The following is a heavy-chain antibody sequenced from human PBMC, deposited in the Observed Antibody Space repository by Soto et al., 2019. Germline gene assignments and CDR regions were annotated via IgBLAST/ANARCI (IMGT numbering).Heavy chain of an antibody. Sequence: SLRLSCAASGFTFSSYSMNWVRQAPGKGLEWVSYISSSSSTIYYADSVKGRFTISRDNAKNSLYLQMNSLRDEDTAVYYCARDSSRWYRDDAFDIWRQGTIVIVSS. J-gene: IGHJ3*02. CDR3: ARDSSRWYRDDAFDI. CDR2: ISSSSSTI. V-gene: IGHV3-48*02. D-gene: IGHD6-13*01. CDR1: GFTFSSYS.